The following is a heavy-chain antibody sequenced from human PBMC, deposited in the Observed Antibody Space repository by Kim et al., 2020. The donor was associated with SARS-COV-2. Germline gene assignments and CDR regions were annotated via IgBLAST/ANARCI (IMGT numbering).Heavy chain of an antibody. CDR2: INHSGST. CDR1: GGSFSAYK. Sequence: SETLSLTCAVYGGSFSAYKWNWIRQPPGKGLEWIGEINHSGSTNVSPSVKSRITMSVDTSKSQFSLRLKSLTATDTAVYYCATGRAGVVPAPVLGLGPFYDYYTLDVWGRGTPVAVSS. V-gene: IGHV4-34*01. J-gene: IGHJ6*02. D-gene: IGHD2-2*02. CDR3: ATGRAGVVPAPVLGLGPFYDYYTLDV.